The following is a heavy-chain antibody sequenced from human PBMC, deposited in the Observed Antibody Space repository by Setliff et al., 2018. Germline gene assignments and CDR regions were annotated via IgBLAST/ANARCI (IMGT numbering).Heavy chain of an antibody. CDR3: ARVAQVAGARSGWSYFFYYMDV. D-gene: IGHD6-19*01. CDR1: GFTFSTYA. V-gene: IGHV3-48*04. CDR2: ISSSSGLI. Sequence: GGSLRLSCAASGFTFSTYAMNWLRQAPGKGLEWVSYISSSSGLIYYADSVKGRFTISRDNAKNALFLQMNSLRAEDTAVYYCARVAQVAGARSGWSYFFYYMDVWGKGTTVTVS. J-gene: IGHJ6*03.